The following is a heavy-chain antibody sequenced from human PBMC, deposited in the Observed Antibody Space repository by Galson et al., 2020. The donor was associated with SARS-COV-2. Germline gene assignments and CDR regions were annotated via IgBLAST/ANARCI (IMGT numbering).Heavy chain of an antibody. D-gene: IGHD1-7*01. CDR1: GLTFDTYV. Sequence: GESLKISCVVSGLTFDTYVMSWVRQAPGKGLEWVSSITGRGGTTYYTDSVKGRFTISRDNSKNTLFLQLNGLRADNTAVYYCAKGVWNFGPLDSWGQGSLVTVSS. V-gene: IGHV3-23*01. J-gene: IGHJ1*01. CDR3: AKGVWNFGPLDS. CDR2: ITGRGGTT.